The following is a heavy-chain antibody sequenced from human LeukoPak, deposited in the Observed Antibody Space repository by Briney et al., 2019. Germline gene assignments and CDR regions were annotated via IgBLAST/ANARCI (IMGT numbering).Heavy chain of an antibody. CDR2: VNSDGSST. CDR1: GFTFSSYW. J-gene: IGHJ4*02. Sequence: GGSLRLSCAASGFTFSSYWMHWVRQAPGKGLVWVSRVNSDGSSTSYADSVKGRFTISRDNAKNTLYLQMNSLRAEDTAVYYCARDPSPEYSSGWYHFDYWGQGTLVTVSS. V-gene: IGHV3-74*01. D-gene: IGHD6-19*01. CDR3: ARDPSPEYSSGWYHFDY.